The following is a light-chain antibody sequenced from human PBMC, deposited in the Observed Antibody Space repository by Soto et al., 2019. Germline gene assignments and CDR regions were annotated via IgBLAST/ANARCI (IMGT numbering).Light chain of an antibody. CDR3: QQYGTYFTFT. V-gene: IGKV1-5*03. CDR1: QSISSW. Sequence: DIQMTQSPSTLSASVGDRVTISCRASQSISSWLGWYQQKPGTAPKLLIYKASSLESGVPSRFSGSGSGTEFTLTISSLQPDDFASYYCQQYGTYFTFTFGGGTKVDIK. CDR2: KAS. J-gene: IGKJ4*01.